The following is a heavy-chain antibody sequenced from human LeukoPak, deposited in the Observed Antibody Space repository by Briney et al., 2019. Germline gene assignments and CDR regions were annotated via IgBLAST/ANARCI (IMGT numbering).Heavy chain of an antibody. CDR1: GYRFTSYW. CDR3: AMFVGATDLDDAFDI. CDR2: IYPADSET. J-gene: IGHJ3*02. Sequence: GESLKISCKGSGYRFTSYWIGWVRPMPGKGLEWMGIIYPADSETRYSPSFHGQVTITADNSISTAYLQWSTRKASDTAMYYCAMFVGATDLDDAFDIWGQGTMVTVSS. D-gene: IGHD1-26*01. V-gene: IGHV5-51*01.